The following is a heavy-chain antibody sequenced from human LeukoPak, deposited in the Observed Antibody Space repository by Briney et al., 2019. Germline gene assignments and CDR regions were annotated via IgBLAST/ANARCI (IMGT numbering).Heavy chain of an antibody. CDR2: IKPSGGSA. CDR3: ARGPRSTVRGGIRVWFDSYV. V-gene: IGHV1-46*01. D-gene: IGHD3-10*01. Sequence: GASVTVSCKATGYTFTNYNMHWVRQAPGQGLEWMGIIKPSGGQGLEWMGIIKPSGGSATYSQKFQGRVTITADESTSTAYMELSSLRSEDTAVYYCARGPRSTVRGGIRVWFDSYVWGTVTMV. J-gene: IGHJ3*01. CDR1: GYTFTNYN.